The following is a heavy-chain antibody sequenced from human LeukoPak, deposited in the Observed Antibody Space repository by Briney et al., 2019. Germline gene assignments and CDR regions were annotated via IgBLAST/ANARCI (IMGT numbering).Heavy chain of an antibody. CDR1: GFTFSSYA. CDR3: ARGALDAATPFDS. J-gene: IGHJ5*01. Sequence: PGGSLRLSCAASGFTFSSYAMSWVRQAPGKGLEWVSSISSSSSYIYYADSLKGRFTISRHNAKKSVYLQMNSLRAEDTAVYYCARGALDAATPFDSWGQGTLVTVSS. V-gene: IGHV3-21*01. CDR2: ISSSSSYI. D-gene: IGHD2-15*01.